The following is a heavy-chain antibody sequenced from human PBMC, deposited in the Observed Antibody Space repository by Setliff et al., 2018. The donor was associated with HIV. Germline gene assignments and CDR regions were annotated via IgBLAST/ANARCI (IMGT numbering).Heavy chain of an antibody. CDR1: GGSISSYY. J-gene: IGHJ4*02. CDR2: IYYSGGT. D-gene: IGHD5-12*01. V-gene: IGHV4-59*06. CDR3: SRAVSASWSLGGYDPMTYYFDY. Sequence: SETLSLTCTVSGGSISSYYWSWIRQPPGKGLEWIGYIYYSGGTYYNPSLKSLVTISVDTSKNKFSLKLSSVTAADPAGYYCSRAVSASWSLGGYDPMTYYFDYWGQGTLVTVSS.